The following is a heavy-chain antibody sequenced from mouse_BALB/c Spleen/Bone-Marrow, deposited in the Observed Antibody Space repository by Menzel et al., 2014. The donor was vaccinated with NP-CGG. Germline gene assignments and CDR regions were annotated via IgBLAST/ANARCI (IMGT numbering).Heavy chain of an antibody. V-gene: IGHV5-17*02. CDR1: GFTFSSFR. Sequence: EVQGVESGGGLVQPGGSRKLSCAASGFTFSSFRMHWVRQAPEKGLEWVAYISSGSSTIYYADTVMGRFTISRDNPKNTLFLQMTSLRSEDTTTYYCARLTFPTATYYYAMDYWGQGTSVTVSS. CDR2: ISSGSSTI. J-gene: IGHJ4*01. CDR3: ARLTFPTATYYYAMDY. D-gene: IGHD1-2*01.